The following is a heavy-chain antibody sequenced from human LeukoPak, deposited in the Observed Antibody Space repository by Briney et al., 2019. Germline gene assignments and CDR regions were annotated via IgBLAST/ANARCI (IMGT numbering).Heavy chain of an antibody. V-gene: IGHV3-33*01. D-gene: IGHD3-22*01. J-gene: IGHJ6*02. CDR3: ASMFYYEDPNYGMDV. CDR1: GFTFSSYG. Sequence: GGSLRLPCAASGFTFSSYGMHWVRQAPGKGLEWVAVIWYDGSNKYYADSVKGRFTISRDNSKNTLYLQMNSLRAEDTAVYYCASMFYYEDPNYGMDVWGQGTTVTVSS. CDR2: IWYDGSNK.